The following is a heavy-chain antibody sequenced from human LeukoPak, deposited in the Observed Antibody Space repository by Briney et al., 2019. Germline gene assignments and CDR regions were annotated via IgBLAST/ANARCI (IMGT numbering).Heavy chain of an antibody. V-gene: IGHV5-10-1*01. Sequence: HGESLKISCKGSGYTFTSYWISWVRQMPGKGLEWMGKIDPSDSYTTYSPSFQGHVTISADKSIRTAYLQWSSLQASDSAIYYCARQPGIAVADPFDFWGQGTLVTVSS. CDR3: ARQPGIAVADPFDF. J-gene: IGHJ4*02. CDR2: IDPSDSYT. CDR1: GYTFTSYW. D-gene: IGHD6-19*01.